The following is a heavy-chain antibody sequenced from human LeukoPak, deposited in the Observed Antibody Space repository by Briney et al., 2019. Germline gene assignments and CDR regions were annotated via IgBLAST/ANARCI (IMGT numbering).Heavy chain of an antibody. Sequence: PSETLSLTCAVSGGSISSSNWWSWVRQPPGKGLEWIGEIYHSGSTNYNPSLKSRVTISVDKSKNQFSLKLSSVTAADTAVYYCASAYCGGDCYSNWFDPWGQGTLVTVSS. V-gene: IGHV4-4*02. CDR1: GGSISSSNW. CDR3: ASAYCGGDCYSNWFDP. J-gene: IGHJ5*02. D-gene: IGHD2-21*02. CDR2: IYHSGST.